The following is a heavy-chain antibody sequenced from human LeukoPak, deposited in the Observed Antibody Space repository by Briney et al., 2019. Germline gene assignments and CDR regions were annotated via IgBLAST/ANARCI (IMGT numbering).Heavy chain of an antibody. J-gene: IGHJ3*02. V-gene: IGHV3-30-3*01. CDR2: ISYDGSNK. D-gene: IGHD6-19*01. CDR3: ATLYSSGWYSAFDI. Sequence: GGSLRLSCAASGFTFSSYAMHWVRQAPGKGLEWVAVISYDGSNKYYADSVKGRFTISRDNSKNTLYLQMNSLRAEDTAVYYCATLYSSGWYSAFDIWGQGTMVTVSS. CDR1: GFTFSSYA.